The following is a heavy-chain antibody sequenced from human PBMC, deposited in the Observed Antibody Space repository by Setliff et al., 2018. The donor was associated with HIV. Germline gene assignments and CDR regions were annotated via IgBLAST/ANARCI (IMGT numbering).Heavy chain of an antibody. D-gene: IGHD3-10*01. J-gene: IGHJ4*02. CDR2: ISTYNGNT. CDR3: ARDSEAGV. Sequence: ASGKVSCKASGYTFNNYGISWVRQAPGQGLEWMGWISTYNGNTNYAQKFQGRVTLTTDTSTNTAYMELRGLKSDDTAMYYCARDSEAGVWGQGTLVTVSS. V-gene: IGHV1-18*01. CDR1: GYTFNNYG.